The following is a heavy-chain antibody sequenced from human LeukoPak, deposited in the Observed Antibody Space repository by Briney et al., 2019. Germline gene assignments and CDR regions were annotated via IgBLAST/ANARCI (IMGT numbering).Heavy chain of an antibody. CDR1: GFTFSNYW. CDR2: IREDGGQQ. J-gene: IGHJ4*02. CDR3: ARDRAYEPDC. Sequence: GGSLRLSCAASGFTFSNYWMAWVRQAPGKGLEWVANIREDGGQQFYVDSVKGRFTISRDNAEDSLYLQMNSLRAEDTAVYYCARDRAYEPDCWGQGTLVIVSS. D-gene: IGHD2-21*01. V-gene: IGHV3-7*05.